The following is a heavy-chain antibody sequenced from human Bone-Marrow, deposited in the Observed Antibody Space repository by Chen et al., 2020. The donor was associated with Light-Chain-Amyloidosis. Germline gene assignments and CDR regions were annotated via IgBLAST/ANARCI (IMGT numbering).Heavy chain of an antibody. CDR1: GGSISSSSYY. CDR2: IYYSGST. J-gene: IGHJ6*02. CDR3: ARQFIAARASYYYGMDV. V-gene: IGHV4-39*01. D-gene: IGHD6-6*01. Sequence: QLQLQESGPGLVKPSETLSLTCTVSGGSISSSSYYWGWIRQPPGKGLEWIGSIYYSGSTYYNPSLKSRVTISVDTSKNQFSLKLSSVTAADTAVYYCARQFIAARASYYYGMDVWGQGTTVTVSS.